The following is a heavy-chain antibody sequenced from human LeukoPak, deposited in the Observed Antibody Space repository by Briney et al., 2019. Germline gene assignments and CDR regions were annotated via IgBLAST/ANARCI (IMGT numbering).Heavy chain of an antibody. CDR2: MNPNSGNT. CDR3: AREVGCGFDY. CDR1: GYTFTSYD. J-gene: IGHJ4*02. V-gene: IGHV1-8*01. Sequence: ASVKVSCKASGYTFTSYDINWVRQATGQGLEWMGWMNPNSGNTGYAQKFQGRVTMTTDTSTSTAYMEVRSLRSDDTAVYYCAREVGCGFDYWGQGTLVTVSS. D-gene: IGHD1-26*01.